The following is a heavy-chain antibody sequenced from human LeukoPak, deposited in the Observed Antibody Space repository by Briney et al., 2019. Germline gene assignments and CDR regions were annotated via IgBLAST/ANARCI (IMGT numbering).Heavy chain of an antibody. J-gene: IGHJ4*02. CDR1: GFTFSSYA. Sequence: PGGSLRLSCTASGFTFSSYAMNWVRQAPGKGLDWVSVITNGGTTYYADSVKGRFTNSRDNSKSTLFLQMNSLRAEDPAIYYCTKDLSALQWAGDETTVTEGYWGQGTLVTVSS. CDR3: TKDLSALQWAGDETTVTEGY. D-gene: IGHD4-17*01. V-gene: IGHV3-23*01. CDR2: ITNGGTT.